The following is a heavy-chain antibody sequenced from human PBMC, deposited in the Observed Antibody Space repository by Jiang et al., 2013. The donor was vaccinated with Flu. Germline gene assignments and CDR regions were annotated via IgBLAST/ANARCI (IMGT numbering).Heavy chain of an antibody. CDR1: GLAFSSCA. D-gene: IGHD5-12*01. Sequence: VQLVESGGGVVHPGRSLRLSCAASGLAFSSCAMHWVRQAPGKGLEWVAILWYDGKTKYYADSVKGRFTISRDDFKNTLFLQMNSLRAEDTAVYYCARDPAHSGYAFDIWGQGTMVTVSS. CDR2: LWYDGKTK. V-gene: IGHV3-33*08. J-gene: IGHJ3*02. CDR3: ARDPAHSGYAFDI.